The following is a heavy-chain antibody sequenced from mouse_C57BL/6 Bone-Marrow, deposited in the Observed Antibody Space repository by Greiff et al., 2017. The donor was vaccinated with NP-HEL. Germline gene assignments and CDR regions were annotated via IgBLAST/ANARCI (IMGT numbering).Heavy chain of an antibody. Sequence: VKLVESGAELVRPGASVKLSCKASGYTFTDYYINWVKQRPGQGLEWIARIYPGSGNTYYNEKFKGKATLTAEKSSSTAYMQLSSLTSEDSAVYFCARYGNYEGDYWGQGTSVTVSS. V-gene: IGHV1-76*01. CDR3: ARYGNYEGDY. CDR1: GYTFTDYY. D-gene: IGHD2-1*01. CDR2: IYPGSGNT. J-gene: IGHJ4*01.